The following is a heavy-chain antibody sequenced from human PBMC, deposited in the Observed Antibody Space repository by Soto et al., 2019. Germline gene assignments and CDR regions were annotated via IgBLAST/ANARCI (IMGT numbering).Heavy chain of an antibody. J-gene: IGHJ6*02. D-gene: IGHD2-2*01. V-gene: IGHV4-31*03. CDR2: IYYSGST. Sequence: QVQLQESGPGLVKPSQTLSLTCTVSGGSISSGGYYWSWIRQHPGKGLEWIGYIYYSGSTYYNPSLKSRVTISVDTSKNQFSLKLSSVTAADTAVYYCARASPGPYQLLFDYYYGMDVWGQGTTVTVSS. CDR3: ARASPGPYQLLFDYYYGMDV. CDR1: GGSISSGGYY.